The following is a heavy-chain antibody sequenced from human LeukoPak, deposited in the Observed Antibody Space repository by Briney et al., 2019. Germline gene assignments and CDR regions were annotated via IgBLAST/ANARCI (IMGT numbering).Heavy chain of an antibody. J-gene: IGHJ5*02. CDR3: ARESIGGSGGFDP. D-gene: IGHD1-26*01. Sequence: ASVKVSCKASGYTFTSYDINWVGQAAGPGLEWMGWMTPNSGNTGYAQKCQGRVTMTRNTSISTAYMELSSLRSEDAAVYYCARESIGGSGGFDPWGQGTLVTVSS. CDR1: GYTFTSYD. CDR2: MTPNSGNT. V-gene: IGHV1-8*01.